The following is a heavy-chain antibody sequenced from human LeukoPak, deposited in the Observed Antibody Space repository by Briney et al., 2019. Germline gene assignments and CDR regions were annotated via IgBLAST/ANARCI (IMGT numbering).Heavy chain of an antibody. V-gene: IGHV4-31*03. J-gene: IGHJ3*02. Sequence: SQTLSLTCTVSGDSMSSGDYHWSWVRQYPGKGLEWIGYIYHSGNTYYNPSLQSRLTMSVDTSKNQFSLKLTSLTAADTAVYYCAREARGMTINAHDTLDIWGQGTMVTVSS. CDR2: IYHSGNT. CDR1: GDSMSSGDYH. D-gene: IGHD4-17*01. CDR3: AREARGMTINAHDTLDI.